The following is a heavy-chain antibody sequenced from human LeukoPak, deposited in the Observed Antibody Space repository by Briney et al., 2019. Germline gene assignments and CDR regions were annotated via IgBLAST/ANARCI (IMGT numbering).Heavy chain of an antibody. CDR3: ARGGYSGTEKPNDY. CDR1: GYTFTGYY. Sequence: ASVKVSCKASGYTFTGYYMHWVRQAPGQGLEWMGWINLNSGGTNHAQNFQGRVTMTRDTSISTVYMELRSLRSDDTAVYYCARGGYSGTEKPNDYWGQGTLVTVSS. V-gene: IGHV1-2*02. CDR2: INLNSGGT. J-gene: IGHJ4*02. D-gene: IGHD5-12*01.